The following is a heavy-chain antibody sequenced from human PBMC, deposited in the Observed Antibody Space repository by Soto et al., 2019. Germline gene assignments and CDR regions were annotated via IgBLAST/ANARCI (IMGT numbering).Heavy chain of an antibody. CDR2: IKSKTDGGTT. V-gene: IGHV3-15*07. Sequence: PGGSLRLSCAASGFTFSNAWMNWVRQAPGKGLEWVGRIKSKTDGGTTDYAAPVKGRFTISRDDSKNTLYLQMNSLKTEDTAVYYCTTGNTVVPAGGGRYGMDVWGQGTTVTVSS. CDR1: GFTFSNAW. J-gene: IGHJ6*02. CDR3: TTGNTVVPAGGGRYGMDV. D-gene: IGHD2-2*01.